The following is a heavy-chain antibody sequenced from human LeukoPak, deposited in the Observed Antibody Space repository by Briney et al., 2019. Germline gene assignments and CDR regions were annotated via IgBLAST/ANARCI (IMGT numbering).Heavy chain of an antibody. J-gene: IGHJ4*02. Sequence: PSETLSLTCTVSGGSISGSTYYWAWIRQPPGKGPEWIACVHYSGSTPYNPPLQSRVTISVDMSKNQFSLKVSSVTAADTAVYYCATHRTNNFGSGQPFDYWGQGTLVTVPS. CDR1: GGSISGSTYY. CDR3: ATHRTNNFGSGQPFDY. D-gene: IGHD3-10*01. V-gene: IGHV4-39*01. CDR2: VHYSGST.